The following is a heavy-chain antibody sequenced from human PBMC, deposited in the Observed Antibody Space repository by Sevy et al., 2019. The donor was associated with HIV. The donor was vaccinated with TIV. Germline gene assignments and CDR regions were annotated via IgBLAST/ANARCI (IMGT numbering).Heavy chain of an antibody. Sequence: GGSLRLSCAASGFTFSSYSMNWVRQAPGKGLEWVSSISSSSSYIYYADSVKGRFTISRDNAKNSLYLQMNSLRAEDTALYYCARERGVGYYYDSSGYYYIDYWGQGTLVTVSS. V-gene: IGHV3-21*01. CDR2: ISSSSSYI. CDR3: ARERGVGYYYDSSGYYYIDY. J-gene: IGHJ4*02. CDR1: GFTFSSYS. D-gene: IGHD3-22*01.